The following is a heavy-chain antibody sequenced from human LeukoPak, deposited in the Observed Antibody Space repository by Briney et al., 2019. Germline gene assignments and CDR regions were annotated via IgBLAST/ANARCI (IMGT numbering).Heavy chain of an antibody. J-gene: IGHJ4*02. CDR3: ATMTTVTMYSYYFDS. CDR2: ISGSGGST. CDR1: GFTFSSYA. Sequence: PGGSLRLSCAASGFTFSSYAMSWVRQAPGKGLEWVSAISGSGGSTYYADSGKGRFTISRDNSKNTLYLQMNSLRAEDTAVYSCATMTTVTMYSYYFDSWGQGTLVTVS. V-gene: IGHV3-23*01. D-gene: IGHD4-11*01.